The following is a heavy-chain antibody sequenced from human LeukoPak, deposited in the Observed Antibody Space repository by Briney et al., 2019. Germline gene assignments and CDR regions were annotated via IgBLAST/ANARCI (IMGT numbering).Heavy chain of an antibody. CDR1: GYTFTSYD. D-gene: IGHD6-13*01. CDR3: ARAPRPGYSSSWGNDY. V-gene: IGHV1-8*01. J-gene: IGHJ4*02. Sequence: GASVKVSCKASGYTFTSYDINWVRQAPGQGLERMGWMNPNSGNTGYAQKFQGRVTMTRNTSISTAYMELSSLRSEDTAVYYCARAPRPGYSSSWGNDYWGQGTLVTVSS. CDR2: MNPNSGNT.